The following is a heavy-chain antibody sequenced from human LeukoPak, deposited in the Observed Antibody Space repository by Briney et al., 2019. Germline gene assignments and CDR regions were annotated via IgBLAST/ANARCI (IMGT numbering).Heavy chain of an antibody. Sequence: GGSLRLSCAAPGIPFSSFGMHWLRQAPGKGLEWVAFIWYDGSNKYYADSVKGRFTISGDNSRNTLYLQMNSLTAEDTAVYYCARDGTVTAGPFDPWGGGTLVTVSS. CDR3: ARDGTVTAGPFDP. D-gene: IGHD4-17*01. V-gene: IGHV3-33*01. J-gene: IGHJ5*02. CDR2: IWYDGSNK. CDR1: GIPFSSFG.